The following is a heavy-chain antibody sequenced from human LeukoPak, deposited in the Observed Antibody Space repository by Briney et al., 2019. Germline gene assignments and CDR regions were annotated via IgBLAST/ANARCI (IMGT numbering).Heavy chain of an antibody. CDR2: IYCSGST. V-gene: IGHV4-59*01. CDR1: GGSISSDC. CDR3: ARDRGYCSGGSCYRWFDP. Sequence: SETLSLTCTVSGGSISSDCWSWIRQPPGKGLEWIGYIYCSGSTNYNPSLKSRVTISVDTSKNQFSLKLSSVTAADTAVYYCARDRGYCSGGSCYRWFDPWGQGTLVTVSS. J-gene: IGHJ5*02. D-gene: IGHD2-15*01.